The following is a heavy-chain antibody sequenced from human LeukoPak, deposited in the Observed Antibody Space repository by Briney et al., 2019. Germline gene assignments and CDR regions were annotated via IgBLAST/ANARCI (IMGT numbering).Heavy chain of an antibody. CDR3: AKDSPYDFWSGYSDYYYGMDV. J-gene: IGHJ6*02. CDR1: GFTFSSYA. V-gene: IGHV3-23*01. Sequence: PGGSLRLSCAASGFTFSSYAMSWVRQAPGKGLEWVSAISGSGGSTYYADSVKDRFTISRDNSKNTLYLQMNSLRAEDTAVYYCAKDSPYDFWSGYSDYYYGMDVWGQGTTVTVSS. CDR2: ISGSGGST. D-gene: IGHD3-3*01.